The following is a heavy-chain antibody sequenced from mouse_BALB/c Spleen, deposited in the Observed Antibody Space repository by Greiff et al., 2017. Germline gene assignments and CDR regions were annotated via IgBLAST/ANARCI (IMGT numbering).Heavy chain of an antibody. CDR2: IDPANGNT. CDR3: ARSKILYYYAMDN. D-gene: IGHD1-1*02. CDR1: GFNIKDTY. J-gene: IGHJ4*01. V-gene: IGHV14-3*02. Sequence: EVQLQQSGAELVKPGASVKLSCTASGFNIKDTYMHWVKQRPEQGLEWIGRIDPANGNTKYDPKFQGKATITADTSSNTAYLQLSSLTSEDTAVYNCARSKILYYYAMDNRGEENSDTASS.